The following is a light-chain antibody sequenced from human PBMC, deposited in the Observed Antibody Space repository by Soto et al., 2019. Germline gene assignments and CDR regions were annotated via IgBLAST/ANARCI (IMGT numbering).Light chain of an antibody. CDR1: SSNIGGHF. J-gene: IGLJ2*01. CDR2: SNN. Sequence: QSALTQPPSASATPGQRVTISCSGSSSNIGGHFVYWYQHLPGTAPKLLIYSNNQRPSGVPDRFSGSKSGTSASLAISGLRSDDEADYYCAAWDDSLSGPVFGGGTKLTVL. CDR3: AAWDDSLSGPV. V-gene: IGLV1-47*02.